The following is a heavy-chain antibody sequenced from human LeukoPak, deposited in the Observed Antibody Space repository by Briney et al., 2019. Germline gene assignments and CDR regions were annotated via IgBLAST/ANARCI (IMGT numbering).Heavy chain of an antibody. Sequence: SVKVSCKASGGTFSSYAIIWVRQAPGQGLEWMGGIIPIFGTANYAQKFQGRVTITTDESTSTAYMELSSLRSEDTAVYYCARGGCSSTSCYVFWFDPWGQGTLVTVSS. CDR2: IIPIFGTA. V-gene: IGHV1-69*05. J-gene: IGHJ5*02. D-gene: IGHD2-2*01. CDR3: ARGGCSSTSCYVFWFDP. CDR1: GGTFSSYA.